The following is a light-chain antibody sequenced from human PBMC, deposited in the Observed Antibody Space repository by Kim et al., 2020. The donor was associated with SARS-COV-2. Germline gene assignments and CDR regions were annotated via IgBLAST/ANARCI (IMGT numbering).Light chain of an antibody. V-gene: IGKV1-6*01. Sequence: AIQMTQSPSSLSASVGDRVTITCRASQGIRNDLGWYQQKPGRAPNLLIYATSTLQSGVPSRFSGSGSGTDFTLTISSLQPEDVATYYCLKDYDYPLTFGGGTKVEIK. J-gene: IGKJ4*01. CDR2: ATS. CDR3: LKDYDYPLT. CDR1: QGIRND.